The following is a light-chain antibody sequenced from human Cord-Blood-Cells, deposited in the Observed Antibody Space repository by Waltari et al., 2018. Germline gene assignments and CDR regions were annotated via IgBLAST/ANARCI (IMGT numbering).Light chain of an antibody. CDR2: EGS. J-gene: IGLJ1*01. Sequence: QSALTQPASVSGSPGQSITISCTGTSSDVGSYNLVSWYQQHPGKAPKLMIYEGSKRPSGVSNRVSCSKAGNTASLTISGLQAEDEADYYCCSYAGSSTFYVFGTGTKVTVL. V-gene: IGLV2-23*01. CDR1: SSDVGSYNL. CDR3: CSYAGSSTFYV.